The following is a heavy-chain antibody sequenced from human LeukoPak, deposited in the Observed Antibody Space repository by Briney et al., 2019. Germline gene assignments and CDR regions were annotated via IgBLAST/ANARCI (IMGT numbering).Heavy chain of an antibody. V-gene: IGHV1-2*04. Sequence: ASVKVSCKASGYTFTGYYMHWVRQAPGQGLEWMGWINPNSGGTKYAQKFQGWVTMTRDTTISTAYMELSRLRSDDTAVYYCARVQLLEDDVLDIWGRGTMVTVSS. CDR2: INPNSGGT. CDR3: ARVQLLEDDVLDI. CDR1: GYTFTGYY. D-gene: IGHD2-2*01. J-gene: IGHJ3*02.